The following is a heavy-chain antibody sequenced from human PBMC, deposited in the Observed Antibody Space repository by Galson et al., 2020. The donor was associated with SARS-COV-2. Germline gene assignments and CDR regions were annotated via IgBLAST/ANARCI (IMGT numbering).Heavy chain of an antibody. CDR1: GFTLTDYY. D-gene: IGHD2-2*01. CDR3: ATVTVVVPPANYYSYGMDV. CDR2: MSSGGTIM. J-gene: IGHJ6*02. Sequence: GESLKISCAASGFTLTDYYMSWIRQAPGKGLEWVSYMSSGGTIMYYAESEKGRFTISRDNDKNSLYLQMNSLRAEDTAVYFCATVTVVVPPANYYSYGMDVWGHGTTVTVSS. V-gene: IGHV3-11*01.